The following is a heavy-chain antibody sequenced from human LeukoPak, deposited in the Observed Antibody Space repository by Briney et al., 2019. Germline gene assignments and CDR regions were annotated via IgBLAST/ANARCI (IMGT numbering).Heavy chain of an antibody. CDR1: GGSISSYY. CDR3: AREGYYDSSGYPDY. V-gene: IGHV4-59*01. CDR2: IYYSGST. D-gene: IGHD3-22*01. J-gene: IGHJ4*02. Sequence: SETLSLTCTVSGGSISSYYWSWIRQPPGKGLEWVGYIYYSGSTNYNPSLKSRVTISVDTSKNQFSLKLSSVTAADTAVYYCAREGYYDSSGYPDYWGQGTLVTVSS.